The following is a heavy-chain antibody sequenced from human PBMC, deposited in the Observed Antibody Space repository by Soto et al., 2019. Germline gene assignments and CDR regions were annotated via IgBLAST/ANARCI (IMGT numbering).Heavy chain of an antibody. CDR1: SGSISSYY. CDR2: MFNSGST. CDR3: AKSLVAPPAMSYYYYYMDV. J-gene: IGHJ6*03. V-gene: IGHV4-59*01. D-gene: IGHD2-2*01. Sequence: SETLSLTCTVSSGSISSYYWSWIRQPPGKGLEWIGYMFNSGSTNYNPSLRSRVTISVDTPKNQLSLKLSSVTAADTAVYYCAKSLVAPPAMSYYYYYMDVWGKGTTVTVSS.